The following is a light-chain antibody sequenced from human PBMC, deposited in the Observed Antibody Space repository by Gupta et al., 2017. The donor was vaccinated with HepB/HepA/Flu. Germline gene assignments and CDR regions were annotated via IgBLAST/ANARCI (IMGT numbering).Light chain of an antibody. CDR3: QHSDSTPFT. V-gene: IGKV1-39*01. J-gene: IGKJ3*01. Sequence: DIQMTQSPSSLSASVGDRVTITCRASQSISSYLNWYQQKPGKAPKLLIYAASSLQSGVPSRFSGSGSGTDLTLTISRLQPEDFATYYCQHSDSTPFTFGHGTKVDIK. CDR1: QSISSY. CDR2: AAS.